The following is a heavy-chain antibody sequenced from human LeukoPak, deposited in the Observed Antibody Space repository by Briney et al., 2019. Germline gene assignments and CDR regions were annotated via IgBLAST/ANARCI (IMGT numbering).Heavy chain of an antibody. Sequence: GASVKVSCKASGYTFTGYYMHWVRQAPGQGLEWMGWINPNSGGTNYAQKFQGRVTMTRDTPISTAYMELSRLRSDDTAVYYCARVNFEQQLGNYYYYYMDVWGKGTTVTVSS. V-gene: IGHV1-2*02. D-gene: IGHD6-13*01. CDR2: INPNSGGT. J-gene: IGHJ6*03. CDR1: GYTFTGYY. CDR3: ARVNFEQQLGNYYYYYMDV.